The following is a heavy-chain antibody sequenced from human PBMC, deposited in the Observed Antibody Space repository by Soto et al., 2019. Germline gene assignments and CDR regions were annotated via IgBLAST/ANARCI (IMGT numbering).Heavy chain of an antibody. CDR2: IWYDGSNK. V-gene: IGHV3-33*01. D-gene: IGHD1-7*01. J-gene: IGHJ4*02. CDR3: ARGAGGRLYNWNSAYFDY. CDR1: GFTFSSYC. Sequence: LRLSCAASGFTFSSYCMHWVRQAPGKGLEWVAVIWYDGSNKYYADSVKGRFTISRDNSKNTLYLQMNSLRAEDTAVYYCARGAGGRLYNWNSAYFDYWGQGTLVTVSS.